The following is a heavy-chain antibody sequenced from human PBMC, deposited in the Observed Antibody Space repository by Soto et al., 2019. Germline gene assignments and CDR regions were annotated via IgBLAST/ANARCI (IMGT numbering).Heavy chain of an antibody. CDR1: GGSISSGDYY. CDR3: ARVVIWNDASIDY. Sequence: QVQLQESGPGLVKPSQTLSLTCTVSGGSISSGDYYWNWIRQPPGKGLEWIGYISYSGNTYYNPFLTTPVTISVDPSNHQFSLRLTSLTAPDTAVYFFARVVIWNDASIDYWGQGTLVTVSS. V-gene: IGHV4-30-4*01. D-gene: IGHD1-1*01. CDR2: ISYSGNT. J-gene: IGHJ4*02.